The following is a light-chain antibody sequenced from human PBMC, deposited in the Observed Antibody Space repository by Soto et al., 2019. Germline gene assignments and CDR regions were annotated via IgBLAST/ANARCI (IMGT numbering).Light chain of an antibody. V-gene: IGKV3-15*01. CDR1: QNVYGN. CDR2: GVS. CDR3: QQYNISPWT. J-gene: IGKJ1*01. Sequence: EIVLTESPGTLSLSPGERATLSFRASQNVYGNLAWCQQKPCQSPRLLIYGVSSRATGIPDRFRGSGSGTDFILTISSLQSEDFAVYYCQQYNISPWTFGQGTKVDIK.